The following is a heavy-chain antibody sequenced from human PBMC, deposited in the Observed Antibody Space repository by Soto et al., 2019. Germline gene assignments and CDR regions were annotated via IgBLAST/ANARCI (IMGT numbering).Heavy chain of an antibody. CDR2: INGGSGKT. Sequence: QVQLVQSGAEVKKPGASVKVSCRASGFTFTLYSMHWVRQAPGQRLEWMGWINGGSGKTKYSKKFQGRVTIARYTSASTAYMEGSSLRSEDTAVYYCARYSGNYQDAFDIWGQGTMVTASS. D-gene: IGHD1-26*01. CDR3: ARYSGNYQDAFDI. J-gene: IGHJ3*02. V-gene: IGHV1-3*01. CDR1: GFTFTLYS.